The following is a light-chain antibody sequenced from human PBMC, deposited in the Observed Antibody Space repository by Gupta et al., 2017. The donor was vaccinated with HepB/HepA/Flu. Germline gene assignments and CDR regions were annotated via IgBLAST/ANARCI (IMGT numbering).Light chain of an antibody. J-gene: IGKJ5*01. V-gene: IGKV3-11*01. Sequence: EIILTQSPATLSLSPGERATLSCRASQSVGYYLAWYQLKPGQAPRLLIYDASNRATGIPARLSGSGSGTYFTLTISSLEPEDFAVYSCQKGGNWPPVFGQGTRLEIK. CDR2: DAS. CDR3: QKGGNWPPV. CDR1: QSVGYY.